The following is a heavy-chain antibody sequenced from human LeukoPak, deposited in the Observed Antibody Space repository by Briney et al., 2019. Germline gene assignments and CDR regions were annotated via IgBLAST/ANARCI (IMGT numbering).Heavy chain of an antibody. V-gene: IGHV3-74*01. J-gene: IGHJ3*02. CDR3: ATSSVWGGAFNI. Sequence: PGGSLRLSCAASGFTFSIYWMYWVRQAPGKGLMWVSRCDSDGSGTTYVDSVKGRFTVSGDDAKSTLYLQMSSLRAEDTAVYYCATSSVWGGAFNIWGQGTMVTVSS. CDR2: CDSDGSGT. CDR1: GFTFSIYW. D-gene: IGHD3-16*01.